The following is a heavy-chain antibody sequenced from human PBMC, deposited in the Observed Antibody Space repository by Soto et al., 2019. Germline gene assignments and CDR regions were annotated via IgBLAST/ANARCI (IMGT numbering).Heavy chain of an antibody. Sequence: EVQLLESGGGLVQPGGSLRLSCAASGFTFSSYAMSWVRQAPGKGLEWVSAISGSGGSTYYADSVKGRFTISRDNSKNTLYLQMNSLRAEDTAVYYCAKDGEGQWLDYYYYYYGMDVWGQGTTVTVSS. CDR2: ISGSGGST. J-gene: IGHJ6*02. CDR1: GFTFSSYA. V-gene: IGHV3-23*01. D-gene: IGHD6-19*01. CDR3: AKDGEGQWLDYYYYYYGMDV.